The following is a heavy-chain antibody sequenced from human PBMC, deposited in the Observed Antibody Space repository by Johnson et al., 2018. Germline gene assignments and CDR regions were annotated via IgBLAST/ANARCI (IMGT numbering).Heavy chain of an antibody. J-gene: IGHJ6*03. Sequence: VQLVQSGGGVVQPGRSLRLSCAASGFTFSSYGMHWLRQAPGKGLEWVAVISYDGSNKYYADSVKGRFTISRDNSKNTRYLQMNSLRAEDTAVYYCAKDIVGANYYYYYYMDVWGKGTTVTVSS. CDR1: GFTFSSYG. V-gene: IGHV3-30*18. CDR3: AKDIVGANYYYYYYMDV. D-gene: IGHD1-26*01. CDR2: ISYDGSNK.